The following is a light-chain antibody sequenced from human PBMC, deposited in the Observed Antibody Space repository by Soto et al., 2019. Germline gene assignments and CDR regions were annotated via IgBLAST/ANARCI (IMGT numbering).Light chain of an antibody. CDR2: RNN. J-gene: IGLJ2*01. Sequence: QSVLTQPPSASGTPGQRVTISCSGSSSNVGSNYVYWYQQLPGTAPNLLIYRNNQRPSGVPGRFSGSKSGTSASLAISGLRSEDEADYYCAGWDDSLSGPVFGGGTKLTVL. CDR3: AGWDDSLSGPV. CDR1: SSNVGSNY. V-gene: IGLV1-47*01.